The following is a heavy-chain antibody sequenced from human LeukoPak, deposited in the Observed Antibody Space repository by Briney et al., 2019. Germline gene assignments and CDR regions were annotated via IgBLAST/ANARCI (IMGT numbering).Heavy chain of an antibody. Sequence: ASVKVSCKASGYTVTSYGISWVRQAPGQGLEWMGWISAYNGNTNYAQKLQGRVTMTTDTTTSTAYMEVRSLRSDDTAVYYCARDHWLVDTAYFDYWGQGTLVTVSS. V-gene: IGHV1-18*01. CDR1: GYTVTSYG. CDR3: ARDHWLVDTAYFDY. D-gene: IGHD5-18*01. J-gene: IGHJ4*02. CDR2: ISAYNGNT.